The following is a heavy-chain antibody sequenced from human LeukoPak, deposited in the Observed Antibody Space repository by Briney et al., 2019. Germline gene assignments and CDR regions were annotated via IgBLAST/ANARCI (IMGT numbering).Heavy chain of an antibody. CDR3: ARDAGSSGWRQGDS. Sequence: ASVKVSFKASGYTFSSYGISWVRQAPGQGLEWMGWISAYNGNTNYAQKFQGRVTMTTDTSTSTAYMEIRSLTSDDTAIYYCARDAGSSGWRQGDSWGQGTLVTVSS. CDR1: GYTFSSYG. J-gene: IGHJ4*02. V-gene: IGHV1-18*01. D-gene: IGHD6-19*01. CDR2: ISAYNGNT.